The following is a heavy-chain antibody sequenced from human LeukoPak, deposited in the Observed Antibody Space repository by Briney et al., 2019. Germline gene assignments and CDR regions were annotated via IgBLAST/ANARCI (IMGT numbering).Heavy chain of an antibody. Sequence: GGSLRLSCAASGFSFSSHSMNWVRQAPGKGLEWVAVISYDGSKKYHADSVKGRFAISRDNSKDTLYLQMNSLRTEDTAVYYCAKALGAVTGNPPAEYWGQGNLVTVSS. CDR3: AKALGAVTGNPPAEY. V-gene: IGHV3-30*18. CDR1: GFSFSSHS. J-gene: IGHJ4*02. D-gene: IGHD6-19*01. CDR2: ISYDGSKK.